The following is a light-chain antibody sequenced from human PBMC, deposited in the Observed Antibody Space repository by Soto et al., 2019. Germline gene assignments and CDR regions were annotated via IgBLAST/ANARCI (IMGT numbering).Light chain of an antibody. Sequence: EIVLTQSPATLSVSPGERVTLSCRASQSVDINLACYQQKPGQAPRLLIYGASTKATDMSGTFSGRGSGTEFILTISNLRPEDGAVYYCQQYRQWPRTFGQGTKVEIK. CDR1: QSVDIN. CDR2: GAS. CDR3: QQYRQWPRT. V-gene: IGKV3-15*01. J-gene: IGKJ1*01.